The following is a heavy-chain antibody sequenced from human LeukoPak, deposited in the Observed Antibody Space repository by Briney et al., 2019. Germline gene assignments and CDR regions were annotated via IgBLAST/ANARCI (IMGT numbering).Heavy chain of an antibody. CDR1: GISLRNTGGG. CDR2: IYWNDDK. J-gene: IGHJ5*02. V-gene: IGHV2-5*01. Sequence: KDSGPTLVTRTQTLTPISTFSGISLRNTGGGVGWILQRIGKALEWLAHIYWNDDKRYSPFLKSRVTINKDTSKIQVVLTMTNMDPVDTATYYCAVRGYSSSSGSNWFDPWGQGTLVTVSS. D-gene: IGHD6-6*01. CDR3: AVRGYSSSSGSNWFDP.